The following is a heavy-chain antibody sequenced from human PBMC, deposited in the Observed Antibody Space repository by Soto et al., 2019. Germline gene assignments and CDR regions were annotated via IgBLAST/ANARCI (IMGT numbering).Heavy chain of an antibody. CDR2: ISGSGGST. CDR3: AKGVGGYYYYYMDV. CDR1: GFTFSSYA. J-gene: IGHJ6*03. V-gene: IGHV3-23*01. Sequence: GGSLRLSCAASGFTFSSYAMSWVRQAPGKGLEWVSAISGSGGSTYYADSVKGRFTISRDNSKNTLYLQMNSLRAEDTAVYYCAKGVGGYYYYYMDVWGKGTTVTVSS. D-gene: IGHD3-16*01.